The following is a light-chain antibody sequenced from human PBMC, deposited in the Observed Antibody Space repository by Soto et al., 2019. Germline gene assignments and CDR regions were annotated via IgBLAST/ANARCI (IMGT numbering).Light chain of an antibody. CDR2: GAS. CDR3: QQLNTFPPFFT. V-gene: IGKV1-9*01. Sequence: GDRVTITCRASQGIRSYLAWYQQRPGKAPELLIYGASTLRPGGASRFSGSGSGTEFTLTISSLQPEDFATYFCQQLNTFPPFFTFGPGTIVDIK. CDR1: QGIRSY. J-gene: IGKJ3*01.